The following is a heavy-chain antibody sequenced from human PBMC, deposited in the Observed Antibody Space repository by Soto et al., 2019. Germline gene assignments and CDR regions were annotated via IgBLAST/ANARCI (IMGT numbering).Heavy chain of an antibody. CDR1: GGSFSGYY. Sequence: SSETLSLTCAVYGGSFSGYYWTWIRQPPGTGLEWIGEINHSGSTNYNPSLKSRVTISVDTSKNQFSLKLSSVAAADTAVYYCARRYGGTFDYWGQGTLVTVSS. J-gene: IGHJ4*02. V-gene: IGHV4-34*01. CDR3: ARRYGGTFDY. CDR2: INHSGST. D-gene: IGHD2-15*01.